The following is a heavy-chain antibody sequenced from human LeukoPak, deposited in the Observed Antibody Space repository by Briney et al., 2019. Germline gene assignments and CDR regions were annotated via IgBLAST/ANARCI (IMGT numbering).Heavy chain of an antibody. Sequence: GGSLRLPCAVSGFTFSSYSMNWVRQAPGKGLEWVSFISITSSHINYADSVKGRFTISRDNAKNSLYLQMNSLRAEDTAVYYCARASIGGLVLGDYWGQGILVTVSS. V-gene: IGHV3-21*01. J-gene: IGHJ4*02. CDR3: ARASIGGLVLGDY. CDR2: ISITSSHI. CDR1: GFTFSSYS. D-gene: IGHD2-15*01.